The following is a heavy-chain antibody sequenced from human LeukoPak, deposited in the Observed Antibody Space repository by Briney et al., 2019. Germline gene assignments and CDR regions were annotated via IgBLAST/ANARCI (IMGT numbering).Heavy chain of an antibody. J-gene: IGHJ4*02. V-gene: IGHV4-61*02. D-gene: IGHD3-10*01. CDR2: IYTSGST. Sequence: SQTLSLTCTVSGGSISSGSYYWSWIPQPAGKGLEWIGRIYTSGSTNYNPSLKSRVTISVDTSKNQSSLKLSSVTAADTAVYYCAGEEEWGQGTLVTVSS. CDR3: AGEEE. CDR1: GGSISSGSYY.